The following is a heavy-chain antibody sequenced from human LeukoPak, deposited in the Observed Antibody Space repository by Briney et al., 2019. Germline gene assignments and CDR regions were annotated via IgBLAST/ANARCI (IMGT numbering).Heavy chain of an antibody. CDR3: AKDQSRVGASDPFDY. D-gene: IGHD1-26*01. Sequence: GGSLRLSCAASGFTFSSCAMTWVRQAPGKGLEWVSSISGTGATTYYADSVKGRFTISRDNSNNTVYLQMNSLRADDTAVYYCAKDQSRVGASDPFDYWGQGVQVGVSS. CDR1: GFTFSSCA. J-gene: IGHJ4*02. V-gene: IGHV3-23*01. CDR2: ISGTGATT.